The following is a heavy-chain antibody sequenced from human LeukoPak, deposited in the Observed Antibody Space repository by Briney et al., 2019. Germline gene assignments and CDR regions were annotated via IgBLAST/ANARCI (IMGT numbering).Heavy chain of an antibody. V-gene: IGHV3-7*01. CDR2: IKKDGSEK. J-gene: IGHJ6*03. CDR1: GFTFSSYW. CDR3: ARGVDGSGSYWDYYYYYYMDV. D-gene: IGHD3-10*01. Sequence: GGSLRLSCAASGFTFSSYWMSWVRQAPGKGLEWVANIKKDGSEKYYVDSVKGRFTISRDNAKNSLYLQMNSLRAEDTAVYYCARGVDGSGSYWDYYYYYYMDVWGKGTTVTISS.